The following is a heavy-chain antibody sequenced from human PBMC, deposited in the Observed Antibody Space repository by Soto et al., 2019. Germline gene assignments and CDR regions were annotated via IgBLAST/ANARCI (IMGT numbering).Heavy chain of an antibody. D-gene: IGHD2-15*01. CDR3: ARDQGYCSRGNCYYPALAFDI. J-gene: IGHJ3*02. CDR2: INPSGGST. V-gene: IGHV1-46*01. Sequence: QVQLVQSGAEVKKPGASVKVSCKASGYTFTSYYMHWVRQAPGQGLEWMGIINPSGGSTSYAQKFQGRVTMTRDTSTSTVYMELSSLRSEDTAVYYCARDQGYCSRGNCYYPALAFDIWGQGTMVTVSS. CDR1: GYTFTSYY.